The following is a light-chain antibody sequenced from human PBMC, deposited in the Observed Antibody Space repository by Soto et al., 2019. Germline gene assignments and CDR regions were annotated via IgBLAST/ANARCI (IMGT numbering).Light chain of an antibody. CDR1: QSVSSY. Sequence: EIVLTQSPATLSFSPGERATLSCRASQSVSSYLAWYQQNPGQAPRLLIYDASNRATGIPARFSGSGSGTGFTLTISSLEAEDFAVYYCQQRSNWPPYTVGQGTKLETK. J-gene: IGKJ2*01. CDR2: DAS. CDR3: QQRSNWPPYT. V-gene: IGKV3-11*01.